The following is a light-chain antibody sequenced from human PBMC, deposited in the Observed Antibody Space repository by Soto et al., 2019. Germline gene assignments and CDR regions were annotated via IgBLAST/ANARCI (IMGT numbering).Light chain of an antibody. CDR2: GAS. CDR3: QQDRSSPPEFP. Sequence: EIVLTQSPGTLSLSAGERATLSCRASQTISSNYLAWYQQKPGQAPRLLIFGASYRATGIPDRFSGSGSGTEFTLTISRLEPEDFAVYYCQQDRSSPPEFPFGPGPKVDIK. V-gene: IGKV3-20*01. J-gene: IGKJ3*01. CDR1: QTISSNY.